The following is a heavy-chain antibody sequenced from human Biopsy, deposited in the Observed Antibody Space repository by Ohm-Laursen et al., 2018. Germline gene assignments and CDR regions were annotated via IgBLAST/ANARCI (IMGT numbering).Heavy chain of an antibody. Sequence: SVKVSCKAPGGTFSNYGVNWVRQAPGQGLEWLGGNIPILGTGNYAQKFQDRVTVAADTSTSTATMELRSLRSEDTAVYYCAGDINNWNVNYWGQGTLVIVSS. CDR1: GGTFSNYG. J-gene: IGHJ4*02. CDR3: AGDINNWNVNY. CDR2: NIPILGTG. V-gene: IGHV1-69*06. D-gene: IGHD1-20*01.